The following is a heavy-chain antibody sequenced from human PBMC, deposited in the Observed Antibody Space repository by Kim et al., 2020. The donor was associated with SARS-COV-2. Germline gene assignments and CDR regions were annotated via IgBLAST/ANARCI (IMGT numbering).Heavy chain of an antibody. CDR1: GGSISSGGYY. V-gene: IGHV4-31*03. CDR3: ARTPRDCTSTSCYHFDY. J-gene: IGHJ4*02. D-gene: IGHD2-2*01. CDR2: ISYSGFT. Sequence: SETLSLTCTVSGGSISSGGYYWSWIRQHPGAGLEWIGFISYSGFTHYNPSLKSRLSTSVDTSKNQFSLKLTAVTAADTAVYYCARTPRDCTSTSCYHFDYWGQGVLVTVSA.